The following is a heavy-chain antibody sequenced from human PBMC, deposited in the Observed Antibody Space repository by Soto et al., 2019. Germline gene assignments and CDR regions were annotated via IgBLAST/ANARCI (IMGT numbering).Heavy chain of an antibody. CDR1: GFTFSRYW. J-gene: IGHJ4*02. V-gene: IGHV3-74*01. CDR3: ARGWVEGLSRQPPTDY. CDR2: IDSYGSAT. Sequence: LRLSCAASGFTFSRYWMHWVRQAPGKGLVWVSRIDSYGSATSQVDSVEGRFTISRDNAKNTLYLRMNSLRAEDTAVYYCARGWVEGLSRQPPTDYWGQGTLVTVSS. D-gene: IGHD3-3*01.